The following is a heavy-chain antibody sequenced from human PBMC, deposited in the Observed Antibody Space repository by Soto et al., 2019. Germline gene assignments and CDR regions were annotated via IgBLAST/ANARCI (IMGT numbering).Heavy chain of an antibody. J-gene: IGHJ4*02. CDR1: GFTFSSYT. V-gene: IGHV3-21*01. Sequence: EVQLVESGGGLVKPGGSLRLSCAASGFTFSSYTMNWVRQAPGKGLEWVSSISSSSSYIYYADSVKGRFTISRDNAKNXLYLQVNCLRAEDTAVDVCARRLIIGTTRGSYFDYWGQGTLVTVSS. CDR3: ARRLIIGTTRGSYFDY. CDR2: ISSSSSYI. D-gene: IGHD1-20*01.